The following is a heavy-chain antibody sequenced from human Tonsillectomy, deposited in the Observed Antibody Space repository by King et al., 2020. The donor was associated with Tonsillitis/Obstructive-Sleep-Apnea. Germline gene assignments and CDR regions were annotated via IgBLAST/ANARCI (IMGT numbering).Heavy chain of an antibody. CDR2: IRSEAYGGTT. J-gene: IGHJ4*02. D-gene: IGHD1-14*01. Sequence: VQLVQSGGGLVQPGRSLRLSCTGSGFTFGDYAMNWVRQAPGKGLEWVGFIRSEAYGGTTEYAASVKGRFTISRDDSKTIAYLQMDSLKTEDPAVYYCTGGNHGFDYWGQGTLVTVSS. CDR1: GFTFGDYA. V-gene: IGHV3-49*04. CDR3: TGGNHGFDY.